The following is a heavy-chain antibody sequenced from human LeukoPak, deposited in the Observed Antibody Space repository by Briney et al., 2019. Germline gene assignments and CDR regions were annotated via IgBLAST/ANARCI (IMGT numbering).Heavy chain of an antibody. Sequence: GESLKISCKGSGYSFTSYWIGLVRQMPGKGLEWMGIIYPGDSDTRYSPSFQGQVTISADKSISTAYLQWSSLKASDTAMYYCARQRYCSSTSCLSAYYFDYWGQGTLVTVSS. CDR2: IYPGDSDT. J-gene: IGHJ4*02. V-gene: IGHV5-51*01. CDR1: GYSFTSYW. D-gene: IGHD2-2*01. CDR3: ARQRYCSSTSCLSAYYFDY.